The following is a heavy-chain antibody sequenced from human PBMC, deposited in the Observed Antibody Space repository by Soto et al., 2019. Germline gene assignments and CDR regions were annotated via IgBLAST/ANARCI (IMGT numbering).Heavy chain of an antibody. D-gene: IGHD3-10*01. CDR2: TYYRSRFFS. CDR1: GDSVSSYSAA. Sequence: PSQTLSLTCAISGDSVSSYSAAWNWIRQSPSGGLEWLGRTYYRSRFFSDYAESVKSRIIINPDTSKNQFSLQLKSVTPEDTAVYYCVRDRYSSSGLFDPWGQVTPVTVS. J-gene: IGHJ5*02. V-gene: IGHV6-1*01. CDR3: VRDRYSSSGLFDP.